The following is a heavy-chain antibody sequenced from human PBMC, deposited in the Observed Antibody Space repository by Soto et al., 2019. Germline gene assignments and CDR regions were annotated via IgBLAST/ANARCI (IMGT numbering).Heavy chain of an antibody. CDR2: IWYDGSNK. Sequence: GGSLRLSCAASGFTFSSYGMHWVRQAPGKGLEWVAVIWYDGSNKYYADSVKGRFTISRDNSKNTLYLQMNSLRAEDTAVYYCARDPRLADYYYGMDVWGQGTTVTVSS. D-gene: IGHD3-9*01. J-gene: IGHJ6*02. V-gene: IGHV3-33*01. CDR1: GFTFSSYG. CDR3: ARDPRLADYYYGMDV.